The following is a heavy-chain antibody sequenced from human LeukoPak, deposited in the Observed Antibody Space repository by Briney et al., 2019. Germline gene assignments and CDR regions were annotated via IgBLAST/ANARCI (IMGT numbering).Heavy chain of an antibody. CDR2: ISYDGSNK. V-gene: IGHV3-30*01. J-gene: IGHJ6*03. CDR1: GFTFSSCA. Sequence: GGSLRLSCAASGFTFSSCAMHWVRQAPGKGLEWVAVISYDGSNKYYADSVKGRFTISRDNSKNTLYLQMNSLRAGDTAVYYCARDRYDWAGYYYYYMDVWGKGTTVTVSS. D-gene: IGHD5-12*01. CDR3: ARDRYDWAGYYYYYMDV.